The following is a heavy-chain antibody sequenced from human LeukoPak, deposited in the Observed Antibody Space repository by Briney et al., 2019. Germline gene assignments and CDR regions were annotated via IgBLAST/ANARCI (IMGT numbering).Heavy chain of an antibody. CDR3: ARHCYDSGGYPYYFDY. Sequence: SETLSLTCTVSGGSISNYHWSWIRQPPGKGLEWIGFIYYSGNTKYNPSLGSRVTISVDTSNNQFSLKLSSVTAADTAVYFCARHCYDSGGYPYYFDYWGHGTLVTVSS. D-gene: IGHD3-22*01. CDR2: IYYSGNT. V-gene: IGHV4-59*08. CDR1: GGSISNYH. J-gene: IGHJ4*01.